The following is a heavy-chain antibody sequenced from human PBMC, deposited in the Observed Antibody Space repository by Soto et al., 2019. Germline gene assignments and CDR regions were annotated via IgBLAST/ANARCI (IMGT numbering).Heavy chain of an antibody. CDR2: INSDGSST. J-gene: IGHJ6*02. CDR1: GFTFSSYW. V-gene: IGHV3-74*01. CDR3: ARELKYSWSYYYYYGMDV. D-gene: IGHD1-26*01. Sequence: GESLKISCAASGFTFSSYWMHWVRQAPGKGLVWVSRINSDGSSTSYAYSVKGRFTISRDNAKNTLYLQMNSLRAEDTAVYYGARELKYSWSYYYYYGMDVWGQGTTVTVSS.